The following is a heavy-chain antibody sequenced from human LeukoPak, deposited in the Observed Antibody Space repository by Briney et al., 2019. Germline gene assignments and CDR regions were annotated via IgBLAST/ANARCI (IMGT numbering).Heavy chain of an antibody. CDR2: IYYSGST. J-gene: IGHJ5*02. Sequence: SETLSLTCTVSGGSISSYYWGWIRQPPGKGLEWIGYIYYSGSTNYNPSLKSRVTISVDTSKNQFSLKLSSVTAADTAVYYCARGWQYYDILTGYQRPNWFDPWGQGTLVTVSS. CDR3: ARGWQYYDILTGYQRPNWFDP. V-gene: IGHV4-59*01. CDR1: GGSISSYY. D-gene: IGHD3-9*01.